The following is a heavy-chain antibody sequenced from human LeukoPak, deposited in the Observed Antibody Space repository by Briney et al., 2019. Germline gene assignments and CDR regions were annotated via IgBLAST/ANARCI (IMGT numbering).Heavy chain of an antibody. CDR3: ARVLSSVGMATSYDY. J-gene: IGHJ4*02. V-gene: IGHV4-59*12. Sequence: SETLSLTCTVSGGSLSPYYWTWIRQSPGKGLEWIGYVYSTGTTNYNPSLRSRVTISVDTSKNQFSLKLSSVTAADTAVYYCARVLSSVGMATSYDYWGQGTLVTVSS. CDR1: GGSLSPYY. D-gene: IGHD5-24*01. CDR2: VYSTGTT.